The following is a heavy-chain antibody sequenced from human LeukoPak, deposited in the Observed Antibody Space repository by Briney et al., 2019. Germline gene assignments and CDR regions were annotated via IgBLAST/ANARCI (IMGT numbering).Heavy chain of an antibody. J-gene: IGHJ4*02. Sequence: KTGGSLRLSCAASGFTFSSYSMNWVRQAPGKGLKWVSSISSSSSYIYYADSVKGRFTISRDNAKNSLYLQMNSLRAEDTAVYYCARGLPGYAIDYWGKGTLVTVSS. CDR3: ARGLPGYAIDY. V-gene: IGHV3-21*01. D-gene: IGHD5-12*01. CDR1: GFTFSSYS. CDR2: ISSSSSYI.